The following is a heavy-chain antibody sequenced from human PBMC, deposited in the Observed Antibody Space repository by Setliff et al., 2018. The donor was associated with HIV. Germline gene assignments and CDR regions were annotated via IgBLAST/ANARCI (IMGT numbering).Heavy chain of an antibody. CDR3: ATRIEVEAGFDY. D-gene: IGHD3-22*01. CDR1: TYSISSVHS. V-gene: IGHV4-38-2*01. Sequence: SETLSLTCDVSTYSISSVHSWGWIRQPPGKGLEWIGTMHHSGNTHYNPSLKSRVSVSMDTSKNQFSLKLSSVTAADTAVYYCATRIEVEAGFDYWGQGALVTVSS. J-gene: IGHJ4*02. CDR2: MHHSGNT.